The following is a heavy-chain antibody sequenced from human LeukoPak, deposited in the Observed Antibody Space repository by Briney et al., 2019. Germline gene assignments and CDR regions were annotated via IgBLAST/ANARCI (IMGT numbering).Heavy chain of an antibody. J-gene: IGHJ5*02. Sequence: TGGSLRLSCAASGFTFSSYSMNWVRQAPGKGLEWVSSISSSSSYIYYADSVKGRFTISRDNAKNSLYLQMNSLRAEDTAVYYCARGIAAAGGLVPWFDPWGQGTLVTVSS. V-gene: IGHV3-21*01. D-gene: IGHD6-13*01. CDR3: ARGIAAAGGLVPWFDP. CDR2: ISSSSSYI. CDR1: GFTFSSYS.